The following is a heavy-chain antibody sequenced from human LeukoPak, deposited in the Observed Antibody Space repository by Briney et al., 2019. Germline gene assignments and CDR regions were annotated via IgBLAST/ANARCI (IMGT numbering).Heavy chain of an antibody. CDR2: INPNSGGT. CDR1: GGTFSSYA. D-gene: IGHD4-17*01. CDR3: ARGRYGDYSY. Sequence: ASVKVSCKVSGGTFSSYAINWVRQAPGQGLEWMGWINPNSGGTNYAQKLQGRVTMTRDTSITTAYMEMSRLRSDDTALYYCARGRYGDYSYWGQGTLVTVSS. J-gene: IGHJ4*02. V-gene: IGHV1-2*02.